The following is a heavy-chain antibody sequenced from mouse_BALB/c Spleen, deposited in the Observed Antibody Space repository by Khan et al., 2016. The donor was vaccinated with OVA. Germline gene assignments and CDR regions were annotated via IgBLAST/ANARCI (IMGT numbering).Heavy chain of an antibody. J-gene: IGHJ2*01. CDR2: INPSSGYT. CDR3: ARDRIDY. V-gene: IGHV1-7*01. Sequence: QIQLVQSGAELAKPGASVKMSCKASGYTFSTYWIHWVKQRPGQGLEWIGYINPSSGYTYYNQRFNDKATLTADKSYSPAFMQLSSLTSEDSAVDYCARDRIDYWGHGTTLTVSS. CDR1: GYTFSTYW.